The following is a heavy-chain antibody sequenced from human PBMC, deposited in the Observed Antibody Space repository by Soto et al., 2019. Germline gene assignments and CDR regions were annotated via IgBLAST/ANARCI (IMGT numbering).Heavy chain of an antibody. CDR1: GFSFSSSVVG. V-gene: IGHV2-5*02. CDR2: IYWDDDK. J-gene: IGHJ4*02. Sequence: QITLKESGPTLVKPTQTLTLTCTFSGFSFSSSVVGVGWIRQPPGKALEWLAVIYWDDDKRYSPSLKNRLTITKDTSKTQVVLTMTNMDPVDTATYYCTHSRNGYNYADYWGQGTVVTVSS. CDR3: THSRNGYNYADY. D-gene: IGHD5-12*01.